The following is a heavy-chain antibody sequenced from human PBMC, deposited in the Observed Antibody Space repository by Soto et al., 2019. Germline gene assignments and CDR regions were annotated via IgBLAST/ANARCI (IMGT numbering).Heavy chain of an antibody. CDR1: GFTFSSYA. D-gene: IGHD2-2*01. J-gene: IGHJ6*03. V-gene: IGHV3-23*01. CDR3: ATILGAMDDSYYYYFIDV. CDR2: ISGSGGST. Sequence: GGSLRLSCAASGFTFSSYAMSWVRQAPGKGLEWVSAISGSGGSTYYADSVKGRFTISRDNSKNTLYLQMNSLRAEDTAVYYCATILGAMDDSYYYYFIDVWGKRTSVTASS.